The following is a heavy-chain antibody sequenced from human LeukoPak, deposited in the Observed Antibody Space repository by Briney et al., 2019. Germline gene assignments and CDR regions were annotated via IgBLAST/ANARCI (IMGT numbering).Heavy chain of an antibody. CDR1: GYTFRIYG. Sequence: ASVKVSCKASGYTFRIYGFSWVRQAPGQGLEWVGWVSTSNGNTKYAQNFQGRVTLTTETSTTTAYMELRDLRSDDTAVYYCARDGLGSWGSCRELDSWGQGTLVTVSS. CDR3: ARDGLGSWGSCRELDS. CDR2: VSTSNGNT. V-gene: IGHV1-18*01. D-gene: IGHD3-16*02. J-gene: IGHJ4*02.